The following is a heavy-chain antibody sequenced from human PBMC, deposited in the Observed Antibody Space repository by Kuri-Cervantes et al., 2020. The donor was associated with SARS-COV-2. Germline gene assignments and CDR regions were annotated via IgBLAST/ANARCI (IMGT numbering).Heavy chain of an antibody. Sequence: SVKVSCKASGGTFSSYAISWVRQAPGQGLEWMGGIIPTFGTANYAQKFQGRVTITADESTSTAYMELSSLRSDDTAIYYCAGGFDYGDYPYYYGMDVWGQGTTVTVSS. V-gene: IGHV1-69*13. CDR1: GGTFSSYA. J-gene: IGHJ6*02. D-gene: IGHD4-17*01. CDR3: AGGFDYGDYPYYYGMDV. CDR2: IIPTFGTA.